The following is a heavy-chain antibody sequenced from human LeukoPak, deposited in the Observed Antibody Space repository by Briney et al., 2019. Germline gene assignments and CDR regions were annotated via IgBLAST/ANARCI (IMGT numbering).Heavy chain of an antibody. D-gene: IGHD2-2*01. V-gene: IGHV3-21*01. CDR3: GHCTTTSCYAGGH. CDR2: ISSSSTYI. Sequence: PGGSLRLSCAASGFTFSSYSMNWVRQAPGKGLEWVSSISSSSTYIYYADLVNGRFTISRDNAKNSLYLQMNSLSAEDTAVYYCGHCTTTSCYAGGHWGQGTLVTVSS. J-gene: IGHJ4*02. CDR1: GFTFSSYS.